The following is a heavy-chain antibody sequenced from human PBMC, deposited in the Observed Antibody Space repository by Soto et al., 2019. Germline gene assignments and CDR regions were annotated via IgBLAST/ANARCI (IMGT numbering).Heavy chain of an antibody. CDR1: GFTFSSYS. Sequence: EVQLVESGGGLVQPGGSLRLSCAASGFTFSSYSMNWVRQAPGKGLEWVSYISSSSSTIYYADSVKGRFTISRDKAKNSLYLQMNSLRDEDTAVYYCAREAYDYVWGSYRQFDYWGQGTLVTVSS. V-gene: IGHV3-48*02. CDR3: AREAYDYVWGSYRQFDY. D-gene: IGHD3-16*02. J-gene: IGHJ4*02. CDR2: ISSSSSTI.